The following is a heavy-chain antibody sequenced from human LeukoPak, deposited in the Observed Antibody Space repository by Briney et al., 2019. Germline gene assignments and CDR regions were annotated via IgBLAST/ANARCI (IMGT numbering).Heavy chain of an antibody. D-gene: IGHD1-26*01. Sequence: GGSLRLSCAAAGVTVGSNYMSWVRQVPGRGLEWVSMMYSDGTIHYLDSVKGRFTISRDNAKNSLYLQMNSLRAEDTAVYYCARELGVGAWHWGQGTLVTVSS. J-gene: IGHJ4*02. CDR1: GVTVGSNY. V-gene: IGHV3-53*01. CDR2: MYSDGTI. CDR3: ARELGVGAWH.